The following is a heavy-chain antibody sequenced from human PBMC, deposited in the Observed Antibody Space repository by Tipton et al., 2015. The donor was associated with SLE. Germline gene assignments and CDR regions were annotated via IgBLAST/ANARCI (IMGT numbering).Heavy chain of an antibody. Sequence: SLRLSCAASGFTFTNAWMSWVRQAPGKGLEWVGRIKSKSDAGTTDYAAPVKGRFTISRDDSKNTVYLQMNSLKTEDTAVYYCTLRGRWSLADYWGQGTLVTVSS. CDR3: TLRGRWSLADY. J-gene: IGHJ4*02. V-gene: IGHV3-15*01. D-gene: IGHD3-16*01. CDR2: IKSKSDAGTT. CDR1: GFTFTNAW.